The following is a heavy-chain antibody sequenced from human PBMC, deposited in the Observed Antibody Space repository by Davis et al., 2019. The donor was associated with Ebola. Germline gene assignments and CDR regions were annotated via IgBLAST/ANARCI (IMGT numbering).Heavy chain of an antibody. V-gene: IGHV3-21*01. D-gene: IGHD3-16*01. CDR2: MSSSNGYM. Sequence: GGSLRLSCVASGFAFINYSLNWVRQAPGKGLEWVPSMSSSNGYMYYADSVKGRFTISRDNAKNSLYLQMNSLRAEDTAVYYCARDRPLDFFFGDYYGMDVWGQGTTVTVSS. CDR3: ARDRPLDFFFGDYYGMDV. CDR1: GFAFINYS. J-gene: IGHJ6*02.